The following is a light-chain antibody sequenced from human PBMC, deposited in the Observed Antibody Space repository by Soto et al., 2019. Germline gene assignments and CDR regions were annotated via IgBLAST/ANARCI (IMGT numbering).Light chain of an antibody. J-gene: IGKJ1*01. Sequence: DIQMTQSPSTLSASVGDTATITCRASQSVDKWLAWYQQKPGRAPKLLIYKASTLEGGVPSRFGGSGSGTEFTLTISNLQPDDFATYYCQQYDTSSRAFGPGTTVEVK. CDR3: QQYDTSSRA. V-gene: IGKV1-5*03. CDR1: QSVDKW. CDR2: KAS.